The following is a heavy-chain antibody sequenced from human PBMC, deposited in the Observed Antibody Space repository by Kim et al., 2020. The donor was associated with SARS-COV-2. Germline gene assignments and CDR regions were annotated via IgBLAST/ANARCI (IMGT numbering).Heavy chain of an antibody. CDR2: IYSGGSST. V-gene: IGHV3-23*03. CDR1: GFTFSSYA. CDR3: ATLMHLQWELPPDDAFDI. D-gene: IGHD1-26*01. Sequence: GGSLRLSCAASGFTFSSYAMSWVRQAPGKGLEWVSVIYSGGSSTYYADSVKGRFTISRDNSKNTLYLQMNSLRAEDTAVYYCATLMHLQWELPPDDAFDIWGQGTMVTVSS. J-gene: IGHJ3*02.